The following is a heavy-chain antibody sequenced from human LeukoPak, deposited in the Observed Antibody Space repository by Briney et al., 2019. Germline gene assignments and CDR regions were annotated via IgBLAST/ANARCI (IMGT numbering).Heavy chain of an antibody. V-gene: IGHV4-39*01. CDR3: ARQWGYCSGGSCYASWFDP. CDR2: IYYSGST. CDR1: GGSISSSSYY. D-gene: IGHD2-15*01. J-gene: IGHJ5*02. Sequence: SETLSLTCTVSGGSISSSSYYWGWIRQPPGKGLEWIGSIYYSGSTYYNPSLKSRVTISVDTSKNQFSLKLSSVTAADTAVYHCARQWGYCSGGSCYASWFDPWGQGTLVTVSS.